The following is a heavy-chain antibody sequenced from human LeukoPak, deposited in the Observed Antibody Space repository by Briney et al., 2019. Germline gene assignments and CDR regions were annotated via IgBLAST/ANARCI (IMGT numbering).Heavy chain of an antibody. J-gene: IGHJ6*03. CDR2: IFTSVST. D-gene: IGHD3-16*01. CDR3: AREIRPYYYYYMDV. V-gene: IGHV4-61*02. Sequence: PSETPSLTCTVSGGSISSGSYYWSWIRQPAGKGLEWIGRIFTSVSTNYNPSFKSRVTISVDTSKNQFSLKLSSVTAADTAVYYCAREIRPYYYYYMDVWGKGTTVTVSS. CDR1: GGSISSGSYY.